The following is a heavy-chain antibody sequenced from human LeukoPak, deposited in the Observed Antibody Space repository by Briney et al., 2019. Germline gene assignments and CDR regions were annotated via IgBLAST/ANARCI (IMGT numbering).Heavy chain of an antibody. Sequence: ASVKVSCKASGYTFTSYGISWARQAPGQGLEWMGWISAYNGNTNYAQKLQGRVTMTTDTSTSTAYMELRSPRSDDTAVYYCARDRGSTSIVVVPFDYWGQGTLVTVSS. CDR2: ISAYNGNT. D-gene: IGHD2-15*01. J-gene: IGHJ4*02. CDR3: ARDRGSTSIVVVPFDY. CDR1: GYTFTSYG. V-gene: IGHV1-18*04.